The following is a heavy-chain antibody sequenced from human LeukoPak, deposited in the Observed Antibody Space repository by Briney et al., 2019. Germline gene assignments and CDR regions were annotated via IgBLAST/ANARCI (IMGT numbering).Heavy chain of an antibody. CDR3: ARLRYYYDSSGYLVYFDY. CDR2: IYYSGST. CDR1: GGSISSSSYY. V-gene: IGHV4-39*01. J-gene: IGHJ4*02. Sequence: SETLSLTCTVSGGSISSSSYYLGWIRQPPGKGLEWIGSIYYSGSTYYNPSLKSRVTISVDTSKNQFSLKLSSVTAADTAVYYCARLRYYYDSSGYLVYFDYWGQGTLVTVSS. D-gene: IGHD3-22*01.